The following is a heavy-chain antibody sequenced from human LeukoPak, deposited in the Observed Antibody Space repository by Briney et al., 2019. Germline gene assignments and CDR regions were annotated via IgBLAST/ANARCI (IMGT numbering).Heavy chain of an antibody. CDR2: MNPNNGNT. Sequence: ASVKVSCKASGYTFTNYDINWVRQVTGQGLEWMGWMNPNNGNTGYAQKFQGRVAMPRSTSITTAYMELSSLRSEDTAVYSCARGPFTLGNYFDYWGQGTLVTVSS. V-gene: IGHV1-8*01. D-gene: IGHD4-23*01. J-gene: IGHJ4*02. CDR1: GYTFTNYD. CDR3: ARGPFTLGNYFDY.